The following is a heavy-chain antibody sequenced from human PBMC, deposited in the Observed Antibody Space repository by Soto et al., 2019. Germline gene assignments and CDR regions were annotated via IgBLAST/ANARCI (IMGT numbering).Heavy chain of an antibody. Sequence: GGSLRLSCAASGFTFSSYAMSWVRQARGKGLEWVSAISGSGGSTYYADSVKGRSTISRDNSKNTLYLQMNSLRAEDTAVYYCAKCCMRFGEYVGYYYGMDAWGQGTTVTVSS. J-gene: IGHJ6*02. CDR3: AKCCMRFGEYVGYYYGMDA. CDR2: ISGSGGST. V-gene: IGHV3-23*01. D-gene: IGHD3-10*01. CDR1: GFTFSSYA.